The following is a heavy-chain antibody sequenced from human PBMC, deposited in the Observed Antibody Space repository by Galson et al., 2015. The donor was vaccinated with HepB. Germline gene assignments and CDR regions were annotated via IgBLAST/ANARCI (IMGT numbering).Heavy chain of an antibody. Sequence: SLRLSCAASGFAFSTYGMHWVRQAPGKGLEWLAVISYDGSDKYYADSVKGRFTISRDNSENTLYLQMNSLRPEDTAVYYCAKPEYYDYVWGEDYFDYWGQGTLVTVSS. V-gene: IGHV3-30*18. CDR2: ISYDGSDK. J-gene: IGHJ4*02. CDR1: GFAFSTYG. CDR3: AKPEYYDYVWGEDYFDY. D-gene: IGHD3-16*01.